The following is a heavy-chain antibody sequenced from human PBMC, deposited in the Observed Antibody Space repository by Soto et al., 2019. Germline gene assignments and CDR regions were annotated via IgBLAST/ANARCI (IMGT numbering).Heavy chain of an antibody. CDR3: AHSGPYYDILTGYSPYYYYGMDV. D-gene: IGHD3-9*01. CDR1: GFSLSTSGVG. V-gene: IGHV2-5*02. CDR2: IYWDDDK. J-gene: IGHJ6*02. Sequence: QITLKESGPTLVKPTQTLTLTCTFSGFSLSTSGVGVGWIRQPPGKALEWLALIYWDDDKRYSPSLKSRLTITKDTSKNQVALTMTNMDPVDTATYYCAHSGPYYDILTGYSPYYYYGMDVWGQGTTVTVSS.